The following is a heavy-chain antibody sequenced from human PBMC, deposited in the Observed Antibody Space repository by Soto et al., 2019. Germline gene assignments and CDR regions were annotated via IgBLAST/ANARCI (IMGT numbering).Heavy chain of an antibody. CDR3: TKEMYFGASPDY. D-gene: IGHD2-8*01. Sequence: GGSLRLSCAASGFTFSGYAMSWVRQAPGKGLEWVSEISGSGDSTYYADSVKGRFTISRDNSKNTQYLQMNSLRAEDTAVYYCTKEMYFGASPDYWGQGTLVTVSS. CDR2: ISGSGDST. J-gene: IGHJ4*02. V-gene: IGHV3-23*01. CDR1: GFTFSGYA.